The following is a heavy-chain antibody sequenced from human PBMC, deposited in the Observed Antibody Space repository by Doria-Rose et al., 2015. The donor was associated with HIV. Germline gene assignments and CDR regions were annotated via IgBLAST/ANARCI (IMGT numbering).Heavy chain of an antibody. Sequence: QVQLQESGAGLVKPSEALSLTCAVFGGSFSGYYWSWIRQPPGKGLEWIGEINHSRITTYKTSLTSRVTISFDTSKILFSLKLSSVTAADTAVYYCARGLLRGGWNDVDYYYGMDVWGQGTTVTVSS. J-gene: IGHJ6*02. CDR2: INHSRIT. CDR1: GGSFSGYY. CDR3: ARGLLRGGWNDVDYYYGMDV. V-gene: IGHV4-34*01. D-gene: IGHD1-1*01.